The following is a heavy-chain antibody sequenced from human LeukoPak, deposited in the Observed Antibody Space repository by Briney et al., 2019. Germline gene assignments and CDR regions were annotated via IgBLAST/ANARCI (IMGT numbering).Heavy chain of an antibody. D-gene: IGHD3-16*01. Sequence: ASVKVSCKASGYTFTSYDFYWVRQATGQGLEWMGFMNPNSGNTGNAQKFQGRLTMNGNPTMSTADLDLSSLRSENTALYYCARVPGELGAHWGEGTLVTVSS. CDR2: MNPNSGNT. CDR1: GYTFTSYD. CDR3: ARVPGELGAH. V-gene: IGHV1-8*01. J-gene: IGHJ4*02.